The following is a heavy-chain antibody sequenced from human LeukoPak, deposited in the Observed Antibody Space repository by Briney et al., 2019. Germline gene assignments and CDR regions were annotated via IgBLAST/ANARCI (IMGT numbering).Heavy chain of an antibody. V-gene: IGHV1-69*05. CDR3: ARSESPRREYYFDS. CDR1: GDIFNTYG. Sequence: SVNVSCMASGDIFNTYGTSWVRQAPGQGLQWMGGIIPVTGSTNYAQNLQGILTIATDESTRSLYMELSSLRSDDTAIYYCARSESPRREYYFDSWGQGTLVIVSS. CDR2: IIPVTGST. J-gene: IGHJ4*02.